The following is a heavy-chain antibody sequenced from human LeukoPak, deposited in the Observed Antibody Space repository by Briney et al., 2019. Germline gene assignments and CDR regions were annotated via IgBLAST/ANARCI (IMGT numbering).Heavy chain of an antibody. J-gene: IGHJ4*02. V-gene: IGHV3-23*01. CDR1: GFTFSSYA. Sequence: GGSLRLSCAASGFTFSSYAMSWVRQAPGKGLEWVSAISGSGGSTYYADSVKGRFTISRDNSKHTLYLQMNSLRPEDTSVYYCARRGGSYYFDYWGQGTLVTVSS. D-gene: IGHD1-26*01. CDR3: ARRGGSYYFDY. CDR2: ISGSGGST.